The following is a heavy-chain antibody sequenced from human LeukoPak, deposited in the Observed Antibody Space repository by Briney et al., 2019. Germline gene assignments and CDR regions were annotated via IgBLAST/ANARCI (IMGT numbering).Heavy chain of an antibody. D-gene: IGHD6-13*01. J-gene: IGHJ6*02. Sequence: SETLSLTCAVYGGSFSGYYWSWIRQPPGKGLEWIGEINHSASTNYNPSLKSRVTISVDTSKNQFSLKLSSVTAADTAVYYCARSGYNYYYYYGMDVWGQGTTVTVSS. CDR3: ARSGYNYYYYYGMDV. CDR1: GGSFSGYY. CDR2: INHSAST. V-gene: IGHV4-34*01.